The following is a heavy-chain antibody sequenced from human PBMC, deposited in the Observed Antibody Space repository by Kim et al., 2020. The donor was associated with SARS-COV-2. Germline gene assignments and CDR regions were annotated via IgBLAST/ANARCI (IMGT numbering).Heavy chain of an antibody. CDR3: ARDEGTLGTALTSDY. J-gene: IGHJ4*02. CDR1: GFTFNNYN. V-gene: IGHV3-21*01. CDR2: ISSSGSYI. D-gene: IGHD4-17*01. Sequence: GGSLRLSCAASGFTFNNYNMNWVRQAPGKGLEWVSLISSSGSYIYYADSVKGRFTISRDNAKGSLYLQMNGLRAEDTAVYYCARDEGTLGTALTSDYWGQGTLVTVSS.